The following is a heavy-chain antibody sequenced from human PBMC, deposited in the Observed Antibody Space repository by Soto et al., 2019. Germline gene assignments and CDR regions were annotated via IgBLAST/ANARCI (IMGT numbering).Heavy chain of an antibody. D-gene: IGHD3-3*01. V-gene: IGHV3-21*01. CDR1: GFTFSSYS. J-gene: IGHJ4*02. CDR2: ISSSSSYI. Sequence: GGSLRLSCAASGFTFSSYSMNWVRQAPGKGLEWVSSISSSSSYIYYADSVKGRFTISRDNAKNSLYLQMNSLRAEDTAVYYCARDVSSYDFWSGYYFDYWGQGTLVTVSS. CDR3: ARDVSSYDFWSGYYFDY.